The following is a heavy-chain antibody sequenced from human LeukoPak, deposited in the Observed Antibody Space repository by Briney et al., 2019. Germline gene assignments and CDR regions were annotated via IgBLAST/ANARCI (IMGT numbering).Heavy chain of an antibody. V-gene: IGHV4-39*07. D-gene: IGHD3-10*01. CDR1: GGSISTSSSY. Sequence: SETLSLTCTVSGGSISTSSSYWGWIRQPPGKGLEWIGTIYYSGTTYYSPSLKSRVTISVDTSKNQFSLKLSSVTAADTALYYCAREYFSGSGSYEKWFDPWGQGTLVTVSS. CDR3: AREYFSGSGSYEKWFDP. J-gene: IGHJ5*02. CDR2: IYYSGTT.